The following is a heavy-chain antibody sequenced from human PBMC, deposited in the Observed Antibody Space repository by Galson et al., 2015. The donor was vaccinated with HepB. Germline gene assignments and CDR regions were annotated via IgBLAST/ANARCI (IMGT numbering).Heavy chain of an antibody. Sequence: SLRLSCAASGFTFSSYAMSWVRQAPGKGLEWVSAISGSGGSTYYADSVKDRFTISRDNSKNTLYLQVNSLRAEDAAVYYCARGVTTSRFDYYYYGMDVWGQGTTVTVSS. CDR2: ISGSGGST. D-gene: IGHD4-17*01. J-gene: IGHJ6*02. CDR1: GFTFSSYA. CDR3: ARGVTTSRFDYYYYGMDV. V-gene: IGHV3-23*01.